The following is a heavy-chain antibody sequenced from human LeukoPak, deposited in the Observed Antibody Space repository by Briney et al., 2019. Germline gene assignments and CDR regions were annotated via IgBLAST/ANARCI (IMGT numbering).Heavy chain of an antibody. Sequence: ASVKVSCKASGYTFTGYYMHWVRQAPGQGLEWMGWINPNSGGTNYGQKFQGRVTMTRDTSISTAYMELSRLRSDDTAAYYCARDHKSKVTGDFDYWGQGTLVTVSS. J-gene: IGHJ4*02. CDR2: INPNSGGT. CDR3: ARDHKSKVTGDFDY. V-gene: IGHV1-2*02. CDR1: GYTFTGYY. D-gene: IGHD2-21*02.